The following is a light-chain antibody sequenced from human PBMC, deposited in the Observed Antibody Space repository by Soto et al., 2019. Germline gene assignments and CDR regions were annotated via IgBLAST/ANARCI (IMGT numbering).Light chain of an antibody. J-gene: IGLJ1*01. Sequence: QSVLRLPPSGSGTPGHRFTISCTGSSSNSGAGYHVHWYQQLPGAAPKLLIFGDSNRPSGVPDRFSGSKSGTSDSLAITGLQADDEADYHCQSSDSRLRGSDVFGTGTKVTVL. V-gene: IGLV1-40*01. CDR1: SSNSGAGYH. CDR3: QSSDSRLRGSDV. CDR2: GDS.